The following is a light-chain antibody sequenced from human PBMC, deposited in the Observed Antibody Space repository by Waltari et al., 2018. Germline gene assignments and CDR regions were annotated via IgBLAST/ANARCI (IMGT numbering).Light chain of an antibody. Sequence: QSALTQPASVSGSPGQSIAISCTGTSSDVGKYHFVSWYQPPPGGAPKLIIYEATKRPSGVSDRFSASKSGNTASLTISGLQAEDEADYYCCSYAGGRGIFGGGTKLTVL. CDR2: EAT. CDR3: CSYAGGRGI. V-gene: IGLV2-23*01. CDR1: SSDVGKYHF. J-gene: IGLJ2*01.